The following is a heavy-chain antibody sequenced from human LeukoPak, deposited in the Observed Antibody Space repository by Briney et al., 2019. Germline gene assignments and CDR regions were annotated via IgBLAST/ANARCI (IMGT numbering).Heavy chain of an antibody. CDR2: TNHSGST. CDR1: GGSFSGYY. J-gene: IGHJ4*02. Sequence: SETLSLTCAVYGGSFSGYYWSWIRQPPGKGLEWIGETNHSGSTNYNPSLKSRVTISVDTSKNQFSLKLSSVTAADTAVYYCARGSHFDYWGQGTLVTVSS. V-gene: IGHV4-34*01. CDR3: ARGSHFDY.